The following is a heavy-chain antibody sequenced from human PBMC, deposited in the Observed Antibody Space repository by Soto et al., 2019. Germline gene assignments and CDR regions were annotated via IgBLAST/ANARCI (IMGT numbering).Heavy chain of an antibody. CDR2: ISGYNGDT. CDR3: ARASLTIFGAPYGMDV. J-gene: IGHJ6*02. Sequence: ASVKVSCKASGYPFTWYSIRWVRQAAGPGLEWMGWISGYNGDTEYSKNFQGRLTMTIDTSTTTASMELRSLRADDTAVYYCARASLTIFGAPYGMDVWGQGTSVTVSS. CDR1: GYPFTWYS. D-gene: IGHD3-3*01. V-gene: IGHV1-18*04.